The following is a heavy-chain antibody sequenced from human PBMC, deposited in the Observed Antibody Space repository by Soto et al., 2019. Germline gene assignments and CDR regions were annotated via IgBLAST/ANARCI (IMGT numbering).Heavy chain of an antibody. V-gene: IGHV3-23*01. D-gene: IGHD2-8*02. Sequence: EVQVLESGGGLLQPGGSLRLSCVASGFTFNAHAMTWVRQGPGMGLEWISRISGDGETTYYADSVKGRFTVSRDNSKNTVSLQMNSLRVEDTATYYCVKDWTGKKCPCMDVWGQGTTVTVSS. CDR2: ISGDGETT. CDR1: GFTFNAHA. J-gene: IGHJ6*02. CDR3: VKDWTGKKCPCMDV.